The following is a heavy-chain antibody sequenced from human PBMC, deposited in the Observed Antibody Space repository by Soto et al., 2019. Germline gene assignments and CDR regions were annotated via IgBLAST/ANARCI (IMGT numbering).Heavy chain of an antibody. CDR3: AREGQQLVQDAFDI. J-gene: IGHJ3*02. CDR1: GYTFTSYA. CDR2: INAGNGNT. Sequence: GASVKVSCKASGYTFTSYAMHWVRQAPGQRLEWMGWINAGNGNTKYSQKFQGRVTITRDTSASTAYMELSSLRSEDTAVYYCAREGQQLVQDAFDIWGQGTMVTVSS. D-gene: IGHD6-13*01. V-gene: IGHV1-3*01.